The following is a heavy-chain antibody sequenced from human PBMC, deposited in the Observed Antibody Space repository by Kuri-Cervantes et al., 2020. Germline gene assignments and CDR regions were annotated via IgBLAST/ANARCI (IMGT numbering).Heavy chain of an antibody. D-gene: IGHD2-8*01. CDR1: GFTFSDYW. J-gene: IGHJ4*02. CDR3: ARNLYGDY. Sequence: GGSLRLSCAASGFTFSDYWMNWVRQAPGKGLEWVASIRQDGGDKYYVDSVKGRFTISRDNSKNTLYLQMNSLRAEDTAVYYCARNLYGDYWGQGTLVTVSS. CDR2: IRQDGGDK. V-gene: IGHV3-7*03.